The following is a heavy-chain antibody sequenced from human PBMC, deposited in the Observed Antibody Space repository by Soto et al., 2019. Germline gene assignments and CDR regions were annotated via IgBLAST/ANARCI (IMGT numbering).Heavy chain of an antibody. CDR3: ATLAGYGESYFDY. CDR1: GYSFTSYW. Sequence: RGESLKISCKGSGYSFTSYWISWVRQMPGKGLEWMGRIDPSDSYTNYSPSFQGHVTISADKSISTAYLQWSSLKASDTAMYYCATLAGYGESYFDYWGQGTLVTVSS. CDR2: IDPSDSYT. J-gene: IGHJ4*02. D-gene: IGHD4-17*01. V-gene: IGHV5-10-1*01.